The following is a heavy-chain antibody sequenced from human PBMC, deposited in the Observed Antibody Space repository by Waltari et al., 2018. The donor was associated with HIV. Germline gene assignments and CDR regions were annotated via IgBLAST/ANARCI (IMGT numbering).Heavy chain of an antibody. V-gene: IGHV4-61*02. J-gene: IGHJ5*02. Sequence: QLQESGPGLVKPSQTLSLTCTVSGGSISSGSYHWSWIRQPAGKGLEWIGRLDTSGDTDDNPNLKSRATISGDTSKNQFSLKLSAVTAADTAVYYWARGVVGGYDLGNNWFDPWGQGTLVTVSS. D-gene: IGHD5-12*01. CDR2: LDTSGDT. CDR1: GGSISSGSYH. CDR3: ARGVVGGYDLGNNWFDP.